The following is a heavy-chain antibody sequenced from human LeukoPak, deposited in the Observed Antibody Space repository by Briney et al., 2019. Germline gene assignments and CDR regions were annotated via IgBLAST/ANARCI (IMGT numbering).Heavy chain of an antibody. CDR3: ARVDYDSSGYYDY. V-gene: IGHV3-21*01. D-gene: IGHD3-22*01. J-gene: IGHJ4*02. CDR1: GFTFSSYS. Sequence: GGSLRLSCAASGFTFSSYSMNWVRQAPGKGLEWVSSISSSSSYIYYADSVKGRFTISRDNAKNSLYLQMNSLRAEDTAVYYCARVDYDSSGYYDYWGQGTLATVSS. CDR2: ISSSSSYI.